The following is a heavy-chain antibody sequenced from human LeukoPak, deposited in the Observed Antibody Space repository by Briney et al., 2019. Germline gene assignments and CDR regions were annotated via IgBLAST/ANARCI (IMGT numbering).Heavy chain of an antibody. CDR2: ISYDGSNK. CDR3: VKFQGSYTVCDAFDM. CDR1: GFNLSSYG. V-gene: IGHV3-30*18. J-gene: IGHJ3*02. D-gene: IGHD1-1*01. Sequence: GGSLRLSCSASGFNLSSYGMHWLRQAPVKGLEWVAIISYDGSNKFYADSVKGRFTISRDNSKNTLYLQMNSMTAEDTAVYYCVKFQGSYTVCDAFDMWGQGTMVTVSS.